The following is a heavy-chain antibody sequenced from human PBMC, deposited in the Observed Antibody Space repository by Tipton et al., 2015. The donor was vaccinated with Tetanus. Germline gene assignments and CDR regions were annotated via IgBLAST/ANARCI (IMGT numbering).Heavy chain of an antibody. D-gene: IGHD3-22*01. Sequence: WVRQAPGKGLEWVSGISRSGDNTFYADSVKGRFTISRDNAKNSLYLLMDSLRAEDTAVYYCARDQIVEQATRDHDYGVDVWGQGTTVTVSS. CDR3: ARDQIVEQATRDHDYGVDV. CDR2: ISRSGDNT. J-gene: IGHJ6*02. V-gene: IGHV3-21*01.